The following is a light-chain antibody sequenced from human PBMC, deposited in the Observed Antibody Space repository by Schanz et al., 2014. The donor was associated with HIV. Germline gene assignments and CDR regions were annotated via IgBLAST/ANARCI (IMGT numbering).Light chain of an antibody. CDR2: GAS. V-gene: IGKV3D-15*01. CDR3: QQYNASPLS. CDR1: QSVSSY. J-gene: IGKJ4*01. Sequence: EIVLTQTPVTLSLSPGERATLSCRASQSVSSYLAWYKQTPGQPPRFLIYGASTRETGIPDRFSGSGSGTDFTLTINSLQAEDVATYYCQQYNASPLSFGGGTKVEI.